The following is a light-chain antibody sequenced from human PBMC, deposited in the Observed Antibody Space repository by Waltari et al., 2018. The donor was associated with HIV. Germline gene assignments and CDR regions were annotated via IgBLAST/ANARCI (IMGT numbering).Light chain of an antibody. J-gene: IGKJ4*01. CDR3: QKYGSAPLI. CDR2: GAS. V-gene: IGKV1-27*01. CDR1: QGIRTF. Sequence: DIQMTQSPSPLLAFVGDRVTISCRAGQGIRTFLACYQQRPGRIPQLLISGASTLQSGVPSRFSGSGFGTDFYLTISRLQPEDAATYYCQKYGSAPLIFGGGTKVEIK.